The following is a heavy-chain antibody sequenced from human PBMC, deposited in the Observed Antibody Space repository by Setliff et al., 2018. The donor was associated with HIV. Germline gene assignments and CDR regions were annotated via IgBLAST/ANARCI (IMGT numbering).Heavy chain of an antibody. CDR2: ILSTGERT. CDR1: GFTFSNYA. D-gene: IGHD3-22*01. CDR3: AKELAASGLGYFDS. Sequence: LRLSCAASGFTFSNYAMSWVRQAPGEGLEWVSAILSTGERTLYADSVKGRFTISRDNSKNTVYLQLNSLRAEDTAEYYCAKELAASGLGYFDSWGRGILVTVSS. V-gene: IGHV3-23*01. J-gene: IGHJ4*02.